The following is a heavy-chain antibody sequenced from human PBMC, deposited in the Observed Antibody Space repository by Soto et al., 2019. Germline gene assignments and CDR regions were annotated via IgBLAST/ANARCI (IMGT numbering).Heavy chain of an antibody. D-gene: IGHD2-21*02. V-gene: IGHV1-46*01. Sequence: ASVKVSCKASGYTFTSYYMHWVRQAPGQGLEWMGIINPSGGSTSYAQKFQGRVTMTRDTSTSTVYMELSSLRSEDTAVYYCAREGGAYCGGDCYSVGDAFDIWGQGTMVTVSS. CDR3: AREGGAYCGGDCYSVGDAFDI. CDR2: INPSGGST. CDR1: GYTFTSYY. J-gene: IGHJ3*02.